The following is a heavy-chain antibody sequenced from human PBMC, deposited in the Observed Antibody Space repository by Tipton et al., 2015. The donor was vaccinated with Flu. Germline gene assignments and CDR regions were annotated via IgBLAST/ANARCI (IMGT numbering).Heavy chain of an antibody. V-gene: IGHV1-18*01. Sequence: QVQLVQPGAEVKKPGASVKVSCKASGYTFTSYGTSWARQAPGQVPEWMGWISAYNGNTNYAQKLQGRVTMTTDTSTSTAYMELRSLRSVDTAVYYCARERGTIYGVVIIPNYYYYYGMDVWGQGTTVTVSS. D-gene: IGHD3-3*01. CDR3: ARERGTIYGVVIIPNYYYYYGMDV. CDR2: ISAYNGNT. CDR1: GYTFTSYG. J-gene: IGHJ6*02.